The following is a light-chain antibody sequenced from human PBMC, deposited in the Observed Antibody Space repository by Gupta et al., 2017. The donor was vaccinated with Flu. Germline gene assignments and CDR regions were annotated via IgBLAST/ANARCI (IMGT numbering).Light chain of an antibody. J-gene: IGLJ3*02. CDR2: KDT. Sequence: SYELTPPSSVSVSPGQTARITCSGDVLAKKYARWFQQKPGQAPVLVIYKDTERPSGIPERFSGFTSGTTVTLTISGAQADDEADYYCHCAADDNLVFGGGTKLTVL. V-gene: IGLV3-27*01. CDR1: VLAKKY. CDR3: HCAADDNLV.